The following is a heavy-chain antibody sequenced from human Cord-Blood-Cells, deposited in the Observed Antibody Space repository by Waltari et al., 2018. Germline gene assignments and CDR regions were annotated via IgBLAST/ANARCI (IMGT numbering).Heavy chain of an antibody. D-gene: IGHD6-19*01. CDR1: GLTFSSYW. CDR2: IKQDGSEK. Sequence: EVQLVESGGGLVQPGGSLRLSCAASGLTFSSYWMSWVRQAPGKGLEWVANIKQDGSEKYYVDSVKGRFTISRDNAKNSLYLQMNSLRAEDTAVYYCAREQAVAGIIDYWGQGTLVTVSS. J-gene: IGHJ4*02. V-gene: IGHV3-7*01. CDR3: AREQAVAGIIDY.